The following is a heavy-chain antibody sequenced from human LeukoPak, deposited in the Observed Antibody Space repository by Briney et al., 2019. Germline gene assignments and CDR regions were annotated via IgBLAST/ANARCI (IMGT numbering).Heavy chain of an antibody. CDR3: ARWRSGAIEY. D-gene: IGHD2-15*01. CDR1: GFTFGSSW. CDR2: IKQDGSEK. Sequence: GGSLRLSCAASGFTFGSSWMSWVRQAPGKGLEWVANIKQDGSEKSYVDSVKGRFTISRDNAKNSLYLQMNSLRAEDTAVYYCARWRSGAIEYWGQGTLVTVSS. V-gene: IGHV3-7*04. J-gene: IGHJ4*02.